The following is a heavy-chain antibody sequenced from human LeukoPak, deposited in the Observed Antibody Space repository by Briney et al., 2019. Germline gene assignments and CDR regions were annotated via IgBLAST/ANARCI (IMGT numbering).Heavy chain of an antibody. V-gene: IGHV4-34*01. J-gene: IGHJ6*02. CDR2: INHSGST. CDR1: GGSFSGYY. D-gene: IGHD3-3*01. CDR3: ARDRFRTIFGVVIMNGMDV. Sequence: SETLSLTCAVYGGSFSGYYWSWIRQPPGKGLEWIGEINHSGSTNYNPSLKGRVTISVDTSKNQFSLKLSSVTAADTAVYYCARDRFRTIFGVVIMNGMDVWGQGTTVTVSS.